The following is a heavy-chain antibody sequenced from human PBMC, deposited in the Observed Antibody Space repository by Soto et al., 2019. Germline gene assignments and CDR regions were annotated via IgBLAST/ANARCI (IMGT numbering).Heavy chain of an antibody. CDR1: GFTFSSCA. CDR2: IGASGSTT. Sequence: GSLRLSCAASGFTFSSCAMSWVRQAPGMGLDWVSAIGASGSTTYYADSMKARFTISRDNSKNSLYLQMNSLRADDTAVYYCVKQDFGLLDQRGQGTLVTVSS. V-gene: IGHV3-23*05. J-gene: IGHJ4*02. D-gene: IGHD2-8*01. CDR3: VKQDFGLLDQ.